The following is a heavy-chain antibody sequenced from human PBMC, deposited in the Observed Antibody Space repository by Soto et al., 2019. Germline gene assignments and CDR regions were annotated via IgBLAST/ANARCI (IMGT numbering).Heavy chain of an antibody. Sequence: ASVKLSCKASGYTFTSYAMHWVRQAPGQRLEWMGWINAGNGNTKYSQKFQGRVTITRDTSASTAYMELSSLRSEDTAVYYCARANYYDSSGYYATDYYYYYYGMDVWGQGTTVTVSS. J-gene: IGHJ6*02. CDR3: ARANYYDSSGYYATDYYYYYYGMDV. D-gene: IGHD3-22*01. CDR1: GYTFTSYA. CDR2: INAGNGNT. V-gene: IGHV1-3*01.